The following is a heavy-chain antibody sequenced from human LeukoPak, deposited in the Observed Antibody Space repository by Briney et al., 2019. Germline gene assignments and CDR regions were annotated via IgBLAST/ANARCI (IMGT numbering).Heavy chain of an antibody. CDR1: GFTFDDYA. D-gene: IGHD3-9*01. CDR2: ISWNSGSI. CDR3: AKDTVGLTLGGMDV. Sequence: GRSLRLSCAASGFTFDDYAMHWVRQAPGKGLEWVSGISWNSGSIGYADSVKGRFTISRDNAKNSLYLQMNSLRAGDMALYYCAKDTVGLTLGGMDVWGKGTTVTVSS. V-gene: IGHV3-9*03. J-gene: IGHJ6*04.